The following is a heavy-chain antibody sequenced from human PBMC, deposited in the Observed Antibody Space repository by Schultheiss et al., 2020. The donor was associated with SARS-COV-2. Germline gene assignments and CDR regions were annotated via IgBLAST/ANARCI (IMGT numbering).Heavy chain of an antibody. D-gene: IGHD4-11*01. Sequence: SETLSLTCTVSGGSISSYYWSWIRQPPGKGLEWIGYISDSGYTNYNPSLKSRVTMSVDTSNNQFSLKLSSVTAADTAVYYCARVGTTVTTLDYWGQGTLVTVSS. J-gene: IGHJ4*02. CDR3: ARVGTTVTTLDY. CDR2: ISDSGYT. V-gene: IGHV4-59*08. CDR1: GGSISSYY.